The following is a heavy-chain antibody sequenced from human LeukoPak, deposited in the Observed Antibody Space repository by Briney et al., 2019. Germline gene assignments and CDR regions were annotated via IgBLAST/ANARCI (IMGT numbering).Heavy chain of an antibody. J-gene: IGHJ4*02. CDR2: IYSGGST. CDR1: GFIVSSKY. V-gene: IGHV3-53*01. Sequence: GGSLRLSCAASGFIVSSKYMSWVRQAPGKGLEWVSVIYSGGSTYYAASVEGRFTISRDNSKNTVYLQMNSLRVEDTAVYYCARAGPIDYWGQGTLDTVSS. CDR3: ARAGPIDY.